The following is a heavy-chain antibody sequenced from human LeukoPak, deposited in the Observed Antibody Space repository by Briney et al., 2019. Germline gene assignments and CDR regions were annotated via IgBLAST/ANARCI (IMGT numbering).Heavy chain of an antibody. V-gene: IGHV3-73*01. CDR3: TTEGYFFGYHAFDM. CDR2: IGSKAFDYAT. Sequence: GGSLKLSCAASGFTFSGCAVHWVRQAPGKGLEWVGRIGSKAFDYATVYAASVEGRFTISRDDSKHTAFLQMNSLKTEDTAVYFCTTEGYFFGYHAFDMWGQGTMVTVSS. CDR1: GFTFSGCA. D-gene: IGHD5-18*01. J-gene: IGHJ3*02.